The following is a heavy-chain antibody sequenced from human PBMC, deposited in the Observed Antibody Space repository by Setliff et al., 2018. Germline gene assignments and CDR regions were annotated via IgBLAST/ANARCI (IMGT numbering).Heavy chain of an antibody. Sequence: PSETLSLTCPVSGDSISSSNYYWGWIRQPPGKGLEWIAAIKYSGSTSYNPSLKSRVTISVDKSKSQFSLKLSSVTAVDTAVYYCARQGTYCDGGGGSCFPPNYWGQGTLVTVSS. J-gene: IGHJ4*02. CDR3: ARQGTYCDGGGGSCFPPNY. CDR1: GDSISSSNYY. CDR2: IKYSGST. V-gene: IGHV4-39*01. D-gene: IGHD2-15*01.